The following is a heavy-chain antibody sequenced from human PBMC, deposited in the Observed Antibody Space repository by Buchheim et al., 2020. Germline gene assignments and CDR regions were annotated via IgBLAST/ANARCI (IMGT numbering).Heavy chain of an antibody. CDR2: IYSGGGT. J-gene: IGHJ4*02. Sequence: EVQLVESGGGLVQPGGSLRLSCAASGFTVSSNYMNWVRQAPGKGLEWVSVIYSGGGTYYADSVKGRFTISRDNSKNTLDLPMNSLRAEDTAIYYCARDTRSDHSFDSWGQGTL. D-gene: IGHD1-14*01. V-gene: IGHV3-66*01. CDR3: ARDTRSDHSFDS. CDR1: GFTVSSNY.